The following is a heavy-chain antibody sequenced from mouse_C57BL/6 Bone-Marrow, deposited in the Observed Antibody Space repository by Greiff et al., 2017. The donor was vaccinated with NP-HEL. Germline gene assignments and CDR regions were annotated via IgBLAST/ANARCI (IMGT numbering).Heavy chain of an antibody. D-gene: IGHD1-1*01. CDR1: GYTFTSYW. CDR2: IHPNSGST. CDR3: ARTGYGSSYGFAY. V-gene: IGHV1-64*01. Sequence: QVQLQQPGAELVKPGASVKLSCKASGYTFTSYWMHWVKQRPGQGLEWIGMIHPNSGSTNYNEKFKSKATLTVDKSSSTSYMQLSSLTSEDSAVYCCARTGYGSSYGFAYWGQGTLVTVSA. J-gene: IGHJ3*01.